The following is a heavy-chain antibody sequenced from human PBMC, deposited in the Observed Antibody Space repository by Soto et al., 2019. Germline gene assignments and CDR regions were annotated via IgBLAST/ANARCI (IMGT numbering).Heavy chain of an antibody. Sequence: SETLSLTCAVSGYSISRDYYWGWIRQPPGKGLEWIAAIYHSGSTHYNPSLKTRVTLSVDTSQNHFSLRLSSMTAADTAVYYCARMFNWNYKGPIDYWGQGTLVTVSS. CDR2: IYHSGST. D-gene: IGHD1-7*01. J-gene: IGHJ4*02. CDR3: ARMFNWNYKGPIDY. CDR1: GYSISRDYY. V-gene: IGHV4-38-2*01.